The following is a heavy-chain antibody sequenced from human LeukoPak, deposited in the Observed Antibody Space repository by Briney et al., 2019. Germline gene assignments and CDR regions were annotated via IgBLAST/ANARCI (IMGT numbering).Heavy chain of an antibody. CDR3: ARDPYSGTYGDTYYYYMDV. CDR1: GFSFSSCH. Sequence: GGSLRLSCAAPGFSFSSCHMNWVRPTPGKGLEWVSSITSSSTYTFYADSVKGRFTISRDNARTSLYLQMNSLRAEDTAVYYCARDPYSGTYGDTYYYYMDVWGKGTTVTISS. D-gene: IGHD1-26*01. J-gene: IGHJ6*03. V-gene: IGHV3-21*01. CDR2: ITSSSTYT.